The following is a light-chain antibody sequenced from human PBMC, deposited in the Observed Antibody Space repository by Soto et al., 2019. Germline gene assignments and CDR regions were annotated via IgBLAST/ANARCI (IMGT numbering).Light chain of an antibody. V-gene: IGLV1-40*01. Sequence: QSVLTQPPSVSGAPGQRVTISCTGSSSNIGAGYDVHWYQQLPGTAPNLLIYGNSNRPSGVXXXXSGSKSGTLASLAITGXXXEXXADXXXQSYDSSLSGYVFGTGTKLTVL. CDR3: QSYDSSLSGYV. J-gene: IGLJ1*01. CDR1: SSNIGAGYD. CDR2: GNS.